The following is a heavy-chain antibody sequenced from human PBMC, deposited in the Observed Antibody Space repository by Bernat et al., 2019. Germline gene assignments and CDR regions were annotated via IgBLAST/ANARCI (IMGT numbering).Heavy chain of an antibody. CDR3: ARDRSGGPLDY. Sequence: EVQLVESGGGLVKPGGSLRLSFAASGFTFSSYSMNWVRQAPGKGLEWVSSISSSSYIYYADSVKGRFTISRDNAKNSLYLQMNSLRAEDTAVYYCARDRSGGPLDYWGQGTLVTVSS. D-gene: IGHD3-3*01. CDR2: ISSSSYI. V-gene: IGHV3-21*01. J-gene: IGHJ4*02. CDR1: GFTFSSYS.